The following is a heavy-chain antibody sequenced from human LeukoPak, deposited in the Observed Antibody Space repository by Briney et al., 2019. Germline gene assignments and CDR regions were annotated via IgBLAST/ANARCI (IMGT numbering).Heavy chain of an antibody. D-gene: IGHD6-6*01. Sequence: SETLSLTCTVSGGSISSYYWGWIRQPAGKGLEWIGRIYTSGSTNYNPSLKSRVTISVDTSKNQFSLKLSSVTAADTAVYYCARQEYSSSSSHFDYWGQGTLVTVSS. CDR2: IYTSGST. V-gene: IGHV4-4*07. CDR3: ARQEYSSSSSHFDY. CDR1: GGSISSYY. J-gene: IGHJ4*02.